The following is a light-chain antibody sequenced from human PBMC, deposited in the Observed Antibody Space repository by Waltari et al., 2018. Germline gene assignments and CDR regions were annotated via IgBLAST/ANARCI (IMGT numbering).Light chain of an antibody. CDR3: QQYNSATT. J-gene: IGKJ5*01. V-gene: IGKV1-5*03. CDR1: QSISSW. Sequence: DIQITQSPSTRSASVGDRVTITCRASQSISSWLAWYQQKPGKAPKLLIYKASSLESGVPSRFSGSGSGTEFTLTISSLQPDDFATYYCQQYNSATTFGQGTRLEIK. CDR2: KAS.